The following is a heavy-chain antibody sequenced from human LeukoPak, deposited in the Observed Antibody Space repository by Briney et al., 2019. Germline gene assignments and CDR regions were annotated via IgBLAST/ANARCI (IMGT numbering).Heavy chain of an antibody. CDR2: ISAYNGDT. J-gene: IGHJ6*03. CDR1: GYSFSSYG. V-gene: IGHV1-18*01. Sequence: ASVKVSCKASGYSFSSYGISWVRQAPGQGLECMGWISAYNGDTHYAQKFQGRVTMTTDTSTSTAYMELRSLRSDDTAMYYCARRGGKNYGDYLLYYYYMDVWGKGTTVTVSS. D-gene: IGHD4-17*01. CDR3: ARRGGKNYGDYLLYYYYMDV.